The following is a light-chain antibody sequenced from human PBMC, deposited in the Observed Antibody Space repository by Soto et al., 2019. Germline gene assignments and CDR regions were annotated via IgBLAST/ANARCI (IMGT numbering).Light chain of an antibody. V-gene: IGKV1-27*01. Sequence: DIQMPQSPSPLSASVGDTVTITCRASQVISVYLAWYQQKPGKLPKLLIYSASTVQSGVPSRFSGSGSGTAFTLTISSLHPEDVATYYCQKYNTPPLALGQGTRVESK. CDR3: QKYNTPPLA. CDR2: SAS. J-gene: IGKJ5*01. CDR1: QVISVY.